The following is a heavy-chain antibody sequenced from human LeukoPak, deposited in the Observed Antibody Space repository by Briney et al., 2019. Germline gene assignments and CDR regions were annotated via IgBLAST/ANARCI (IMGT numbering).Heavy chain of an antibody. Sequence: GGSLRLSCAASGFTFSSYGMHWVRQAPGKGLEWVAFIRYDGSNKYYADSVRGRFTISRHNSKNTLYLQMNSLRAEDTAVYYCAREWSRKAVGATGPRYYFDYWGQGTLVTVSS. D-gene: IGHD1-26*01. CDR1: GFTFSSYG. J-gene: IGHJ4*02. CDR3: AREWSRKAVGATGPRYYFDY. V-gene: IGHV3-30*02. CDR2: IRYDGSNK.